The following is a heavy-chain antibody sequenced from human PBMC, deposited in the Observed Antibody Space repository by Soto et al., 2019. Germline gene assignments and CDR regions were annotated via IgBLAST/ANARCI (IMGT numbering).Heavy chain of an antibody. D-gene: IGHD3-3*01. CDR2: IIPIFGTA. V-gene: IGHV1-69*01. CDR1: GGTFSSYA. CDR3: ARSPPGRVEWLLFDY. Sequence: QVQLVQSGAEVKKPGSSVKVSCTASGGTFSSYAISWVRQAPGQGLEWMGGIIPIFGTANYAQKFQGRVTITADESTSTAYMELSSLRSEDTAVYYCARSPPGRVEWLLFDYWGQGTLVTVSS. J-gene: IGHJ4*02.